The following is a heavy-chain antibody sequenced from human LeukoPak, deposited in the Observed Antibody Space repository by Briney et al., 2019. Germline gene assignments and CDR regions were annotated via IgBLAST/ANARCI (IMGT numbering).Heavy chain of an antibody. V-gene: IGHV1-46*01. J-gene: IGHJ4*02. CDR1: GYTFTGYY. CDR3: ARGMVVYRLIDY. CDR2: VNPSDGST. Sequence: ASVKVSCKASGYTFTGYYIHWVRQAPGQGLEWMGIVNPSDGSTTYAQRFQGRVTMTRDTSTTTVYMELSSLRSEDTAVYYCARGMVVYRLIDYWGQGTLVTVSS. D-gene: IGHD2-8*02.